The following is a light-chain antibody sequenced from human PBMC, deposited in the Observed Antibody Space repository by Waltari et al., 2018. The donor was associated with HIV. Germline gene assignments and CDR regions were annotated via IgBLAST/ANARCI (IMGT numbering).Light chain of an antibody. CDR1: STDVGGYQY. Sequence: QSALTQPASVSGSPGQSITISCTGTSTDVGGYQYVSWYQQHPGKAPKLMIYQVTNRPSGVSNRFSGSKSGNTASLTISGLQAEDEADYYCSSFTISSTLDFGTGTKVTVL. CDR2: QVT. J-gene: IGLJ1*01. CDR3: SSFTISSTLD. V-gene: IGLV2-14*01.